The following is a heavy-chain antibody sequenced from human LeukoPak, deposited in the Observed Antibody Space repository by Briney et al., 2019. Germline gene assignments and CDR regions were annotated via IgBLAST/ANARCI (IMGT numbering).Heavy chain of an antibody. J-gene: IGHJ6*02. Sequence: ASVKVSCKASGYTFTGYYMHWVRQAPGQGLEWMGRINPNSGGTNYAQKFQGRVTMTRDTSISTAYMELSRLRSDDTAVYYCARGVRRVVVAATSYGMGVWGQGTTVTVSS. D-gene: IGHD2-15*01. V-gene: IGHV1-2*06. CDR3: ARGVRRVVVAATSYGMGV. CDR1: GYTFTGYY. CDR2: INPNSGGT.